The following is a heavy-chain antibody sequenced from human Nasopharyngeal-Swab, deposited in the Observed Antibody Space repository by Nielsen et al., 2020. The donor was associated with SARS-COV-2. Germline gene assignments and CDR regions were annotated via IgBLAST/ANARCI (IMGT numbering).Heavy chain of an antibody. J-gene: IGHJ4*02. Sequence: WIRQPPGKGLEWVAVISYDGSNKYYADSVKGRFTISRDNSKNTLYPQMNSLRAEDTAVYYCARGAYDSSGYFWDYWGQGTLVTVSS. D-gene: IGHD3-22*01. CDR2: ISYDGSNK. CDR3: ARGAYDSSGYFWDY. V-gene: IGHV3-30-3*01.